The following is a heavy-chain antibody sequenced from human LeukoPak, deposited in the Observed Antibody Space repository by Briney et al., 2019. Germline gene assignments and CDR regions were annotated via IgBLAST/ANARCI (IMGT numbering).Heavy chain of an antibody. CDR1: GYTFTSYG. D-gene: IGHD3-22*01. Sequence: GASVKVSCKASGYTFTSYGISWVRQAPGQGLEWMGWISAYNGNTNYAQKLQGRVTMTTDTSTSTAYMELRSLRSDDTAVYYCARDGVRGSGYYQNDAFDIWGQGTMVTVSS. CDR3: ARDGVRGSGYYQNDAFDI. V-gene: IGHV1-18*01. J-gene: IGHJ3*02. CDR2: ISAYNGNT.